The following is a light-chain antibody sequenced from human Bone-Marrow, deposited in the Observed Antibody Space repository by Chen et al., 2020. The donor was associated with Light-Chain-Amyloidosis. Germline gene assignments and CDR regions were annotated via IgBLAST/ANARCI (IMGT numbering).Light chain of an antibody. CDR1: SSNIGAGFD. Sequence: QSVLTQPPSVSGAPGQRVTISCTGSSSNIGAGFDVHWYQRLPGTAPKLLIYANNNRPSGVPDRFSGSKSGTAASLAITGRQAEDEADYYCQSYDNSLSGSRVFGGGTKLTVL. J-gene: IGLJ2*01. V-gene: IGLV1-40*01. CDR2: ANN. CDR3: QSYDNSLSGSRV.